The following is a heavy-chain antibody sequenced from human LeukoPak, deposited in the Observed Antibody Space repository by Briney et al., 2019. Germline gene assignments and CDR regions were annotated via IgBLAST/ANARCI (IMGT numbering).Heavy chain of an antibody. D-gene: IGHD3-22*01. V-gene: IGHV1-69*04. CDR1: GGTFSSYA. J-gene: IGHJ5*02. CDR2: IIPILGIA. Sequence: SVKVSCKASGGTFSSYAISWVRQAPGQGLEWMGRIIPILGIANYAQKFQGRVTITADKSTSTAYMELSSLRSEDTAVYYCARDGALAYDSSGSYGYWFDPWGQGTLVTVSS. CDR3: ARDGALAYDSSGSYGYWFDP.